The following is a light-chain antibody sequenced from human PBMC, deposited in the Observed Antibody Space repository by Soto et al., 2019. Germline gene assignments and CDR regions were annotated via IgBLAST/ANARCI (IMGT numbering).Light chain of an antibody. J-gene: IGKJ4*01. CDR3: QQCYSSPLT. V-gene: IGKV1-39*01. Sequence: DLHMTQSPSSLSASVGYIVTITCRASQTISNYLNWYQQQPGKAPKLLIYAASSLQSGVPSRFSGSGSGTDFTLTISSLQPEDFATYYCQQCYSSPLTFGGGTKVDIK. CDR1: QTISNY. CDR2: AAS.